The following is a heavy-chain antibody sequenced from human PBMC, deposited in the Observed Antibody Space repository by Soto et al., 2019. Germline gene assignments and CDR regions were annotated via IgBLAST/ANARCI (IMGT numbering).Heavy chain of an antibody. D-gene: IGHD2-15*01. Sequence: PSETLSLTCAVSGGSISSGGYFWSWIRQPPGKGLEWIGYIYHSGSTYYNPSLKSRVSISVDRSKNQFSLKLSSVTAADTAVYYCARVYCSGGSCYGIDYWGQGTLVTVLL. J-gene: IGHJ4*02. CDR1: GGSISSGGYF. CDR3: ARVYCSGGSCYGIDY. V-gene: IGHV4-30-2*01. CDR2: IYHSGST.